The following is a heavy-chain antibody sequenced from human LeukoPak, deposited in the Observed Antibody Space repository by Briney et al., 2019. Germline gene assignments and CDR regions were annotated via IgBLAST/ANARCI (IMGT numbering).Heavy chain of an antibody. J-gene: IGHJ4*02. Sequence: GASVKVSCKASGGTFSSYAISWVRQAPGQGLEWMGGIIPIFGTANYAQKFRGRVTITADKSTRTAYMELSSLRSEDTAVYYCARDPNAMVTSLFDYWGQGTLVTVSS. CDR1: GGTFSSYA. V-gene: IGHV1-69*06. D-gene: IGHD5-18*01. CDR2: IIPIFGTA. CDR3: ARDPNAMVTSLFDY.